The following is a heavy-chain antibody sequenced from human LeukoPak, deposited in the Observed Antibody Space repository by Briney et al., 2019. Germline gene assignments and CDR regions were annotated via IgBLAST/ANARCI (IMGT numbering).Heavy chain of an antibody. CDR1: GFTFSSYA. Sequence: VGAPRVSCAASGFTFSSYAMCWVRPDPGEGLEWVSAIIGGGGGAYYAESLKGRFTISREDSKKTLYLQMNSLRAEDTAVYYWAKGVRAFYCSSTSCYIDDYWGQGTLVTVSS. CDR2: IIGGGGGA. V-gene: IGHV3-23*01. J-gene: IGHJ4*02. D-gene: IGHD2-2*02. CDR3: AKGVRAFYCSSTSCYIDDY.